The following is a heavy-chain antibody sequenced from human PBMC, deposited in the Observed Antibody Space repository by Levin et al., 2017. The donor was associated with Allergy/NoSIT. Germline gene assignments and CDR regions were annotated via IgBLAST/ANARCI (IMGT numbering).Heavy chain of an antibody. CDR1: GFTFSNAW. J-gene: IGHJ6*03. CDR3: TTVMLAGEYLAYYYYYYMDV. D-gene: IGHD3-16*01. CDR2: IKSKTDGGTT. V-gene: IGHV3-15*01. Sequence: RAGGSLRLSCAASGFTFSNAWMSWVRQAPGKGLEWVGRIKSKTDGGTTDYAAPVKGRFTISRDDSKNTLYLQMNSLKTEDTAVYYCTTVMLAGEYLAYYYYYYMDVWGKGTTVTVSS.